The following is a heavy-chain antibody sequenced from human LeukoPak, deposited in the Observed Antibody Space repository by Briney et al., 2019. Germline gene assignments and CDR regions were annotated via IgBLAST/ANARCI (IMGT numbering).Heavy chain of an antibody. J-gene: IGHJ5*02. CDR2: INAGNGNT. V-gene: IGHV1-3*01. Sequence: EASVNVSCKASGYTFTSYAMHWVRQAPGQRLEWMGWINAGNGNTKYSQKFQGRVTITRDTSASTAYMELSSLRSEDTAVYYCARDRIAAARPLHDWFDPWGQGTLVTVSS. D-gene: IGHD6-13*01. CDR3: ARDRIAAARPLHDWFDP. CDR1: GYTFTSYA.